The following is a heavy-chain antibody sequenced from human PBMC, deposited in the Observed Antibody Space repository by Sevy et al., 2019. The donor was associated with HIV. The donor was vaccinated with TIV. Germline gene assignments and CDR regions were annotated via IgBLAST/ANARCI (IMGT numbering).Heavy chain of an antibody. CDR3: ARLLKWFGELYY. J-gene: IGHJ4*02. CDR1: GDSISSTYW. Sequence: SETLSLTCAVSGDSISSTYWWSWVRQPPGKGLEWIGEIFHTESTNYNPSLKSRVTISVDTSRNQFSLKLSSVTAADTAVYYCARLLKWFGELYYWGQGTLVTVSS. V-gene: IGHV4-4*02. D-gene: IGHD3-10*01. CDR2: IFHTEST.